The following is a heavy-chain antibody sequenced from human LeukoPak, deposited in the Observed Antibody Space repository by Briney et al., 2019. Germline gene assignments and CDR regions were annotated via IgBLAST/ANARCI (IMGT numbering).Heavy chain of an antibody. CDR2: ISWNSGSI. Sequence: GRSLRLSCAASGFTFDDYAMHWVRQAPGKGLEWVSGISWNSGSIGYADSVKGRFTISRDNAKNSLYLQMNSLRDEDTAVYYCAVPTNTRDYYYYYGMDVWGQGTTVTVSS. CDR3: AVPTNTRDYYYYYGMDV. J-gene: IGHJ6*02. CDR1: GFTFDDYA. D-gene: IGHD2-2*01. V-gene: IGHV3-9*01.